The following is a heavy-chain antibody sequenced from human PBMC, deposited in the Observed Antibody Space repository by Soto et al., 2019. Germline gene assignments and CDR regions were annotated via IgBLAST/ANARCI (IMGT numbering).Heavy chain of an antibody. J-gene: IGHJ6*02. CDR1: GFTFSNYG. D-gene: IGHD1-26*01. V-gene: IGHV3-33*01. Sequence: GGSLRLSCAASGFTFSNYGMHWVRQAPGKGLEWVAIIWYDGSNDYYVDSVKGRFTISRDNSKNTLSLQMNSLRAEDMAVYYCARDRWEFQLFYYGLDVWGQGTTVTVSS. CDR3: ARDRWEFQLFYYGLDV. CDR2: IWYDGSND.